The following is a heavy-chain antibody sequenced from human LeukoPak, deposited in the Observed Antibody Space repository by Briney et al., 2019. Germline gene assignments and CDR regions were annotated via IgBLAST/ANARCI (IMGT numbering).Heavy chain of an antibody. CDR1: GGTFSSYA. Sequence: SVKVSCKASGGTFSSYAISWVRQAPGQGLEWMGGIIPIFGTANYAQKFQGRVTITTDKSTSTAYMELSSLRSEDTAVYYCARGQTRTDYYDSSGYYYWGQGTLVTVSS. D-gene: IGHD3-22*01. CDR3: ARGQTRTDYYDSSGYYY. CDR2: IIPIFGTA. V-gene: IGHV1-69*05. J-gene: IGHJ4*02.